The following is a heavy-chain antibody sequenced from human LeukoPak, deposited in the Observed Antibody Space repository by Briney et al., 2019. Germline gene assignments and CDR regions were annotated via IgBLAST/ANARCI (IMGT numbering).Heavy chain of an antibody. CDR1: GDYITTTNYY. CDR3: TRRPRLWTHEITGYHDP. V-gene: IGHV4-39*01. J-gene: IGHJ5*02. D-gene: IGHD3-9*01. CDR2: MFSGGNT. Sequence: PSETLSHTCNVSGDYITTTNYYWAWIRQPPGKGLEWIASMFSGGNTYYNPSLKSRVIISMDTSRKQISLRLTSVTATDTALYYCTRRPRLWTHEITGYHDPWGQGTLVTVSS.